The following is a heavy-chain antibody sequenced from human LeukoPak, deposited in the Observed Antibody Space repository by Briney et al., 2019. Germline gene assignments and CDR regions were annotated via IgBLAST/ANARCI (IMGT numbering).Heavy chain of an antibody. CDR1: GGSISSYY. J-gene: IGHJ6*02. CDR2: MYYTGST. CDR3: ASSTVVTSYYYYGMDV. Sequence: SETLSLTCTVSGGSISSYYWSWIRQPPGKGLEWIGYMYYTGSTSYNPSLKSRVTISVDTSKSQFSLKLSSVTAADTAVYYCASSTVVTSYYYYGMDVWGQGTTVTVSS. D-gene: IGHD4-23*01. V-gene: IGHV4-59*01.